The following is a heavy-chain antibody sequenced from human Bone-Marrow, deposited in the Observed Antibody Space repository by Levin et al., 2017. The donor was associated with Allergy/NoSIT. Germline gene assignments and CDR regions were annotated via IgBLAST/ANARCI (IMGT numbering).Heavy chain of an antibody. CDR3: AGHNISSGSGLQY. V-gene: IGHV1-46*01. CDR1: GYTFTQFY. D-gene: IGHD6-6*01. J-gene: IGHJ4*02. CDR2: VDPSDGST. Sequence: ASVKVSCKASGYTFTQFYFHWVRQAPGQGLDWMGIVDPSDGSTSYAQKFQGRVSMTRDRSTTTVYLELTSLTFEDTAAYYCAGHNISSGSGLQYWGQGSLVTVSS.